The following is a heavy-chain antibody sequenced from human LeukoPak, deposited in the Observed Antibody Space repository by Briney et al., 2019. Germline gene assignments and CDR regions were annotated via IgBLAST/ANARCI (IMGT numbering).Heavy chain of an antibody. Sequence: SVKVSCKASGGTFSSYAISWVRQAPGQGLEWMGRIIPIFGTANYAQKFQGRVTITTDESTSTAYMELSSQRSEDTAVYYCARERFTIFGVVIRYNWFDPWGQGTLVTVSS. D-gene: IGHD3-3*01. V-gene: IGHV1-69*05. CDR1: GGTFSSYA. J-gene: IGHJ5*02. CDR3: ARERFTIFGVVIRYNWFDP. CDR2: IIPIFGTA.